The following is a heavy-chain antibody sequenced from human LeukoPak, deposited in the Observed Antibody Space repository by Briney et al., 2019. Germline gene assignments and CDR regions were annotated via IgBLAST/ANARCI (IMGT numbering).Heavy chain of an antibody. CDR1: GGSVSSGSYY. D-gene: IGHD3-3*01. V-gene: IGHV4-61*01. CDR2: IYYSGST. Sequence: PSETLSLTCTVSGGSVSSGSYYWSWIRQPPGKGLEWIGYIYYSGSTNYNPSLKSRVTISVDTSKNQFSLKLSSVTAADTAVYYCARDRMYYDFWSGYYYYGMDVWGQVTTVTVSS. J-gene: IGHJ6*02. CDR3: ARDRMYYDFWSGYYYYGMDV.